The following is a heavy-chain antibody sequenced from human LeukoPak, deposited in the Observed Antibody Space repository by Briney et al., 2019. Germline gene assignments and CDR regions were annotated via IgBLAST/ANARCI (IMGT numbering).Heavy chain of an antibody. D-gene: IGHD3-9*01. CDR1: GYTFTSYA. J-gene: IGHJ4*02. CDR2: IIPIFGTA. V-gene: IGHV1-69*13. Sequence: SVKVSCKASGYTFTSYAISWVRQAPGQGLEWMGGIIPIFGTANYAQKFQGRVTITADESTSTAYMELSSLRSEDTAVYYCARVRLRYFDMYYFDYWGQGTLVTVSS. CDR3: ARVRLRYFDMYYFDY.